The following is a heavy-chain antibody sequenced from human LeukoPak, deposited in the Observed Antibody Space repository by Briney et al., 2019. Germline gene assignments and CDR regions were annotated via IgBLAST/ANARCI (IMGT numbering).Heavy chain of an antibody. CDR3: VKVAKYYYGSETYYFFEH. D-gene: IGHD3-10*01. CDR1: GFTFSNFE. Sequence: GGSLRLSCAASGFTFSNFEMNWVRQVPGKGLEWVSYISSSGTTMYYADSVKGRFTISRDNAKNSLDLQMNSLRVEDTGIYYCVKVAKYYYGSETYYFFEHWGQGTPVTASS. V-gene: IGHV3-48*03. CDR2: ISSSGTTM. J-gene: IGHJ4*02.